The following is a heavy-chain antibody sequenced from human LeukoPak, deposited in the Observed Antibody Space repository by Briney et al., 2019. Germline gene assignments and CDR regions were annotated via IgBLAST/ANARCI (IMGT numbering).Heavy chain of an antibody. CDR3: ARDRMTNYYDSSGHFGDYFDY. J-gene: IGHJ4*02. Sequence: PSETLSLTCTVSGGSISGSSYYWGWIRQPPGKGLEWIGSIYYSGSTNYNPSLKSRVTISVDTSKNQFSLKLSSVTAADTAVYYCARDRMTNYYDSSGHFGDYFDYWGQGTLVTVSS. CDR1: GGSISGSSYY. CDR2: IYYSGST. D-gene: IGHD3-22*01. V-gene: IGHV4-39*07.